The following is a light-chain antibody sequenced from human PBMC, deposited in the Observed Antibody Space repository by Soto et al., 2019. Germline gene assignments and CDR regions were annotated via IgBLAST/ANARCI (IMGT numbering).Light chain of an antibody. Sequence: EIVMTQSPATLSVSPGERATLSCRASQSVSSNLAWYQQKPGQAPRLLIYGASTRATGIPARFSGSGSGTEFTLTISSLQSEDFAAYYCQQYNNWPQTFGQGTKAQIK. CDR2: GAS. V-gene: IGKV3-15*01. CDR3: QQYNNWPQT. J-gene: IGKJ1*01. CDR1: QSVSSN.